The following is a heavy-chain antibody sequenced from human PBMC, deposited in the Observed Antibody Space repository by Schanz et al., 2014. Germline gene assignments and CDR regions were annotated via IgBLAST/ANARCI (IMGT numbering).Heavy chain of an antibody. V-gene: IGHV1-18*01. J-gene: IGHJ4*02. Sequence: QVQLVQSGAEVKKPGASVKVSCKASGYTFTAYGINWVRQAPGQGLEWIGWISAQTGDTRYAQKMQGRVTMTRDTSTSTVYMELSSLRSEDTAVYYCARDGVDAAAGGNYWGQGTLVTVSS. CDR3: ARDGVDAAAGGNY. CDR2: ISAQTGDT. CDR1: GYTFTAYG. D-gene: IGHD6-13*01.